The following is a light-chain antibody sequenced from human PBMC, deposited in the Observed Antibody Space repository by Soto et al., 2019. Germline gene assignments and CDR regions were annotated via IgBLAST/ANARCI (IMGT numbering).Light chain of an antibody. CDR1: QSVSSSY. J-gene: IGKJ1*01. CDR3: QQHGSSPPT. Sequence: EIVLTQSPGTLSLSPGERATLSCRASQSVSSSYLAWYQRKPGQAPRLLFYGASRRATGIPDRFSGSGSGTDFTLTISRLEPEDFAVYYCQQHGSSPPTFGQGTKVEIK. CDR2: GAS. V-gene: IGKV3-20*01.